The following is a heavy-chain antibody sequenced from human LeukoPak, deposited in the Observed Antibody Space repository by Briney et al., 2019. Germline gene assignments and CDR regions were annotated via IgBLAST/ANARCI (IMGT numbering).Heavy chain of an antibody. J-gene: IGHJ5*02. D-gene: IGHD1-26*01. CDR3: AREIRDSGSYYDWFDP. V-gene: IGHV1-2*02. CDR2: INPNSGGT. CDR1: GYTFTGYY. Sequence: ASVKVSCKASGYTFTGYYMHLVRQAPGQGLEWMGWINPNSGGTNYAQKFQGRVTMTRDTSISTAYMELSRLRSDDTAVYYRAREIRDSGSYYDWFDPWGQGTLVTFSS.